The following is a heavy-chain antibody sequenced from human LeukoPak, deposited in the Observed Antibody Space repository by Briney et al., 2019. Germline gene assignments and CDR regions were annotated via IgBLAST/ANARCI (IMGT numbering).Heavy chain of an antibody. CDR2: IYYSGST. D-gene: IGHD3-10*01. V-gene: IGHV4-39*01. J-gene: IGHJ4*02. CDR1: GGSISSYY. CDR3: ASRVVRGVIGLYYFDY. Sequence: SETLSLTCTVSGGSISSYYWSWIRQPPGKGLEWIGSIYYSGSTYYNPSLKSRVTISVDTSKNQFSLKLSSVTAADTAVYYCASRVVRGVIGLYYFDYWGQGTLVTVSS.